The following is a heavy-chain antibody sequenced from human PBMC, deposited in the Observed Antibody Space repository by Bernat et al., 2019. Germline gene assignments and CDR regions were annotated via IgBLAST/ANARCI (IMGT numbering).Heavy chain of an antibody. CDR3: ARAGGGYGDYSHAFDI. CDR1: VFTFSSYS. Sequence: EVQLVESGGGLVKPGGSLRLSCAASVFTFSSYSMNWVRQAPGKGLEWVSSISSSSSYIYYADSVKGRFTISRDNAKNSLYLQMNSLRAEDTAVYYCARAGGGYGDYSHAFDIWGQGTMVTVSS. D-gene: IGHD4-17*01. CDR2: ISSSSSYI. V-gene: IGHV3-21*01. J-gene: IGHJ3*02.